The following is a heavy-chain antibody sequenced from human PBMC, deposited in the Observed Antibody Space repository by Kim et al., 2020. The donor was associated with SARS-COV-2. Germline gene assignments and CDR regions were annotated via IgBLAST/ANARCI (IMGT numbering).Heavy chain of an antibody. CDR1: GFTFSNAW. Sequence: GGSLRLSCAASGFTFSNAWMSWGRQAPGKGLEWVGRIKSKTDGGTTDYAAPVKGRFTISRDDSKNTLYLQMNSLKTEDTAVYYCTTSPPRFLEWFSDYWGQGTLVTVSS. J-gene: IGHJ4*02. CDR3: TTSPPRFLEWFSDY. V-gene: IGHV3-15*01. CDR2: IKSKTDGGTT. D-gene: IGHD3-3*01.